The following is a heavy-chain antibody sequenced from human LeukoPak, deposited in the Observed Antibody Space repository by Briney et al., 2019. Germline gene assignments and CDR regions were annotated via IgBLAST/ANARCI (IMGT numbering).Heavy chain of an antibody. CDR3: ARAGDSSSESDY. D-gene: IGHD6-6*01. CDR1: GGSFSGYY. Sequence: PSETLSLTCAVSGGSFSGYYWSWIRQPPGKGLEWIGEINHSGSTNYNPSLESRVTISVDTSKNQFSLKLSSVTAADTAVYYCARAGDSSSESDYWGQGTLVTVSS. CDR2: INHSGST. V-gene: IGHV4-34*01. J-gene: IGHJ4*02.